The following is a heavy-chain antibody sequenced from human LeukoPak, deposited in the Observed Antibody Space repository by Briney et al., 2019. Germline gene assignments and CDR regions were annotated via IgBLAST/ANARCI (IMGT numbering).Heavy chain of an antibody. D-gene: IGHD1-1*01. J-gene: IGHJ3*02. Sequence: SETLSLTCTVSGGSITNSYWNWIRQSPGKGLEWIGYINYSGSTNYNPSLKSRITISVDTSKNQFSLKLSSVTAADTAMYFCARDPLSTNDFDIWGQGTMVTVSS. V-gene: IGHV4-59*01. CDR1: GGSITNSY. CDR3: ARDPLSTNDFDI. CDR2: INYSGST.